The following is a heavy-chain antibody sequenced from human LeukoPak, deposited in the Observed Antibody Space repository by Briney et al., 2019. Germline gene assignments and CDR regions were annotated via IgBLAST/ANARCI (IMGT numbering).Heavy chain of an antibody. D-gene: IGHD3-3*01. CDR3: ARAGFWSGYYNEDLSAFDI. Sequence: SETLSLTCTVSGGSIISYYWSWIRQPPGKGLEWIGYIYYSGSTNYNPSLKSRVTISVDTSKNQFSLKLSSVTAADTAVYYCARAGFWSGYYNEDLSAFDIWGQGTMVTVSS. V-gene: IGHV4-59*01. CDR2: IYYSGST. CDR1: GGSIISYY. J-gene: IGHJ3*02.